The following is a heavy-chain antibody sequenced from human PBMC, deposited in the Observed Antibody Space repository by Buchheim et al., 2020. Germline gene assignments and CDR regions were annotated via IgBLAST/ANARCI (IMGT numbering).Heavy chain of an antibody. V-gene: IGHV4-4*02. Sequence: QVQLQESGPGLVKPSGTLSLTCAVSGGSISSSNWWSWVRQPPGKGLEWIGEIYHSGSTNYNPSLKSRVTISVDKSQNQFSLKLSSVTAADTAVYYCARTPYYDFWSGYYLYRSFDYWGQGTL. D-gene: IGHD3-3*01. J-gene: IGHJ4*02. CDR3: ARTPYYDFWSGYYLYRSFDY. CDR1: GGSISSSNW. CDR2: IYHSGST.